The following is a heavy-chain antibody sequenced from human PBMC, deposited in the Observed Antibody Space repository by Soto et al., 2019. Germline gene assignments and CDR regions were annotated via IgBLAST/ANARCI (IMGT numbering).Heavy chain of an antibody. CDR1: GGPISSYY. D-gene: IGHD5-18*01. J-gene: IGHJ6*02. CDR2: IYYSGST. Sequence: PSETLSLTCTVSGGPISSYYWSWIRQPPGKGLEWIGYIYYSGSTNYNPSLKSRVTISVDTSKNQFSLKLSSVTAADTAVYYCARGGYSYGYYYYGMDVWGQETTVTVSS. V-gene: IGHV4-59*01. CDR3: ARGGYSYGYYYYGMDV.